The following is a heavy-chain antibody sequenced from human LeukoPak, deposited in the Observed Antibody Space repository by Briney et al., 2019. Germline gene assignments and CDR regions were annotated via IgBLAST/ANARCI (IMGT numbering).Heavy chain of an antibody. CDR1: GGSLSSSSYY. V-gene: IGHV4-39*07. J-gene: IGHJ5*02. CDR3: ARKYYDFWSGYPPDNWFDP. D-gene: IGHD3-3*01. Sequence: PSETPSLTPTVSGGSLSSSSYYWGSIRQPPGKGLEWIGSIYYSGSTYYNPSLKSRVTISGDTSKNQFSLKLSSVPAADTAVYYCARKYYDFWSGYPPDNWFDPWGQGTLVTVSS. CDR2: IYYSGST.